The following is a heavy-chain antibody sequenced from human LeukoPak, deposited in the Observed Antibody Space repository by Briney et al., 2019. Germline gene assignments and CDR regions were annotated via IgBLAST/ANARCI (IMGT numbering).Heavy chain of an antibody. D-gene: IGHD1-26*01. Sequence: GRSLRLSCAASGFTFSSYGMHWVRQAPGKGLEWGAVIWYDGSNKYYADSVKGRFTISRDNSKNTLYLQMYSLRAEDTAVYYCARDGGISGSYNDAFDIWGQGTMVTVSS. CDR2: IWYDGSNK. V-gene: IGHV3-33*01. J-gene: IGHJ3*02. CDR1: GFTFSSYG. CDR3: ARDGGISGSYNDAFDI.